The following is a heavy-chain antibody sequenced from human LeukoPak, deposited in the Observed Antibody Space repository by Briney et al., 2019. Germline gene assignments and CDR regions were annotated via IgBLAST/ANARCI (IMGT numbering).Heavy chain of an antibody. D-gene: IGHD3-3*01. Sequence: GGSLRLSCAASGFTSSSYGMHWVRQAPGKGLEWVAFIRYDGSNKYYADSVKGRFTISRDNSKNTLYLQMNSLRAEDTAVYYCAKDTDFWSGLDYWGQGTLVTVSS. CDR3: AKDTDFWSGLDY. J-gene: IGHJ4*02. CDR2: IRYDGSNK. V-gene: IGHV3-30*02. CDR1: GFTSSSYG.